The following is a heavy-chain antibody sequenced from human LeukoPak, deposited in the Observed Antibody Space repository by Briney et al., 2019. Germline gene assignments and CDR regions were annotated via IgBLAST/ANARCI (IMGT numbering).Heavy chain of an antibody. Sequence: GGSLRLSCAASGFSVSGIYMSWVRQAPGRRLEWVSVIYSGGATYYADSVVGRFTISRDTSKNSLYLQMNSLRAEDTAVYYCARETHIIVGANSGYYYYYMDVWGKGTTVTVSS. CDR3: ARETHIIVGANSGYYYYYMDV. J-gene: IGHJ6*03. CDR1: GFSVSGIY. V-gene: IGHV3-66*01. D-gene: IGHD1-26*01. CDR2: IYSGGAT.